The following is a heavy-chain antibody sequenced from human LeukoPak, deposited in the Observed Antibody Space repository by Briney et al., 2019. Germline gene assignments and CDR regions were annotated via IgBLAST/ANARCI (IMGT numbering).Heavy chain of an antibody. J-gene: IGHJ4*02. CDR2: IIPISGTA. CDR1: GGTFSSYA. D-gene: IGHD3-16*01. V-gene: IGHV1-69*13. CDR3: ARTAGDVNPRREKGYYFDY. Sequence: SVKVSCKASGGTFSSYAISWVRQAPGQGLEWMGGIIPISGTANYAQRFQGRVTITADESTSTAYMELSSLRSEDTAVYYCARTAGDVNPRREKGYYFDYWGQGTLVTVSS.